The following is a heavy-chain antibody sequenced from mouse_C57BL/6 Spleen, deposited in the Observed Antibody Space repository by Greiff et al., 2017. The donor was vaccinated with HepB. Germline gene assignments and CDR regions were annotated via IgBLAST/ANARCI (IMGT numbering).Heavy chain of an antibody. V-gene: IGHV1-81*01. D-gene: IGHD1-1*01. CDR3: ARDYYGSSLNY. Sequence: VQLQQSGAELARPGASVKLSCKASGYTFTSYGISWVKQRTGQGLEWIGEIYPRSGNTYYNEKFKGKATLTADKSSTTAYMELRSLTSEDSAVYFCARDYYGSSLNYWGQGTTLTVSS. J-gene: IGHJ2*01. CDR2: IYPRSGNT. CDR1: GYTFTSYG.